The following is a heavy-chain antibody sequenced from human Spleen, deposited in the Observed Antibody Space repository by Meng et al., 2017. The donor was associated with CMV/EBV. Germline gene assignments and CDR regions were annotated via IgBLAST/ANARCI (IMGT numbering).Heavy chain of an antibody. Sequence: YTSTDCFIHWMRQAPGQGPEWVGLSDPTSGSTNYAQRFQGRVTMTRDTSTNIVYMELNSLRSEDTAVYYCAKDSDFWTGYSSYYFDYWGQGTLVTVSS. CDR1: YTSTDCF. D-gene: IGHD3/OR15-3a*01. J-gene: IGHJ4*02. V-gene: IGHV1-46*01. CDR2: SDPTSGST. CDR3: AKDSDFWTGYSSYYFDY.